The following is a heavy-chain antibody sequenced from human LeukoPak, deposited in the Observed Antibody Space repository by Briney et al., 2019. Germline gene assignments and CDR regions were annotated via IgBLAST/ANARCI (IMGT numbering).Heavy chain of an antibody. D-gene: IGHD6-19*01. Sequence: GGSLRLSCAASGFTFSTYAMHWVRQAPGKGLEWVAAISYDGPNKRYADSVKGRFTISRDNSKNTLYLQMNSLRAEDTAVYYCARGVRIAVAGYIDYWGQGTLVTVSS. J-gene: IGHJ4*02. CDR3: ARGVRIAVAGYIDY. CDR1: GFTFSTYA. V-gene: IGHV3-30*04. CDR2: ISYDGPNK.